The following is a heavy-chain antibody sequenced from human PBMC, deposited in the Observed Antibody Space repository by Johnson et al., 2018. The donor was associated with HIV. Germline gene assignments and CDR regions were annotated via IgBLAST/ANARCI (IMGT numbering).Heavy chain of an antibody. D-gene: IGHD2-8*02. CDR1: GFTFSSYD. V-gene: IGHV3-13*01. J-gene: IGHJ3*02. Sequence: EVQVVESGGGLVQPGRSLRLSCTASGFTFSSYDMHWVRQATGKGLEWVSAIGTAGDTYYPGSVKGRFTISRDNSKNTLYLQMNSLRAEDTAVYYCAKDQSPLMTWWDAFDIWGQGTMVTVSS. CDR2: IGTAGDT. CDR3: AKDQSPLMTWWDAFDI.